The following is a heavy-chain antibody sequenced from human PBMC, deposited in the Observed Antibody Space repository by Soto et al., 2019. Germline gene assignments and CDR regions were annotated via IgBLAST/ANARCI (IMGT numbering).Heavy chain of an antibody. J-gene: IGHJ6*02. CDR1: GFTVSSNY. CDR3: ARAYSSSSWSYYYYYGMDV. Sequence: EVQLVESGGGLVQPGGSLRLSCAASGFTVSSNYMSWVRQAPGKGLEWVSVIYSGGSTYYADSVKGRFTISRDNSKNTLYLQMNSLRAEDTAVYYCARAYSSSSWSYYYYYGMDVWGQGTTVTVSS. D-gene: IGHD6-6*01. CDR2: IYSGGST. V-gene: IGHV3-66*01.